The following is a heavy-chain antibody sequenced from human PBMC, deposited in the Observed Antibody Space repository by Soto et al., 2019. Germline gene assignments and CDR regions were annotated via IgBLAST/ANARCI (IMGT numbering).Heavy chain of an antibody. CDR1: GFTYSSHA. Sequence: EVQLLESGGGLVEPGGSLRLSCAASGFTYSSHAMSWVRQAPGKGLEWVSGISGRGGSTYNADSVKGRFTISRDNSKNPLYLKMTSRRAKATALYSCAKDLFRHLVVVEGAPPDGYFVLWGRGPLVTVSS. J-gene: IGHJ2*01. V-gene: IGHV3-23*01. CDR2: ISGRGGST. D-gene: IGHD2-15*01. CDR3: AKDLFRHLVVVEGAPPDGYFVL.